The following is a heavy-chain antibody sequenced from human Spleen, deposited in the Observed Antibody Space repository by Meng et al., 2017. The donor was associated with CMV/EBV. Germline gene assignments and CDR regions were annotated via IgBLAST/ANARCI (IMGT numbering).Heavy chain of an antibody. D-gene: IGHD3-3*01. V-gene: IGHV1-69*05. J-gene: IGHJ6*02. CDR1: GGTFSSYA. Sequence: SVKVSCKASGGTFSSYAISWVRQAPGQGLEWMGGIIPIFGTANYAQKFQGRVTITTDESTSTAYMELSSLRSEDTAVYYCARDITIFGVVIKRNGMDVWGQGTTVTVSS. CDR2: IIPIFGTA. CDR3: ARDITIFGVVIKRNGMDV.